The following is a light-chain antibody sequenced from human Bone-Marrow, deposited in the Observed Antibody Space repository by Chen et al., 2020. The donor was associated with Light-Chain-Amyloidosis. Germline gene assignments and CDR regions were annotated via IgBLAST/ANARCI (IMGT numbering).Light chain of an antibody. CDR1: QGISRY. Sequence: DIQMTQSPSSLAASVGDRVTISCRASQGISRYLNWYQQKPGEAPKLLISAASSLQSGVPSRFSGSGSGTDFTLTISSLQPEDFATYYCQQSYSARVTFGPGTKVDIK. V-gene: IGKV1-39*01. CDR2: AAS. CDR3: QQSYSARVT. J-gene: IGKJ3*01.